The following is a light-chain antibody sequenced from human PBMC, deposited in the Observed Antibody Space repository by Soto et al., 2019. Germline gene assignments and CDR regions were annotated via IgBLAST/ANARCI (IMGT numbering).Light chain of an antibody. Sequence: DIPMTQSPSSLSASVGDGVTITCRASQSINSYLNWYQQKPGKAPKLLIYSAASLQVGVPSRFSGSGSGTDFTLSISSLQPEDFATYYCQQSYNTPWTFGQGTKVEIK. J-gene: IGKJ1*01. V-gene: IGKV1-39*01. CDR1: QSINSY. CDR3: QQSYNTPWT. CDR2: SAA.